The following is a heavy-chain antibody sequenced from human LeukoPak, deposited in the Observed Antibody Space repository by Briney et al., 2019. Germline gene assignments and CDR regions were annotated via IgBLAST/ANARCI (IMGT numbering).Heavy chain of an antibody. D-gene: IGHD2-21*02. CDR1: GYSFTSYC. V-gene: IGHV5-51*01. CDR2: LNTGDSDT. Sequence: GESLKISCKGSGYSFTSYCIGWVRQMPGNGLEWMGILNTGDSDTIYSPSFQGQVPISADKSISTAYLQWSSLKASDTAMYYCASAYCGGDCYLAFDIWGQGTMVTVSS. CDR3: ASAYCGGDCYLAFDI. J-gene: IGHJ3*02.